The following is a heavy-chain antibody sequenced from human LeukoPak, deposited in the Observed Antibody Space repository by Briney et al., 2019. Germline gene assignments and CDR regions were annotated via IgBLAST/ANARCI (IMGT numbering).Heavy chain of an antibody. CDR1: GFTFSDYY. D-gene: IGHD5-18*01. J-gene: IGHJ4*02. V-gene: IGHV3-11*01. CDR2: ISSSGSTI. Sequence: GGSLRLSCAASGFTFSDYYMSWIRQAPGKGLEWVSYISSSGSTIYYADSVKGRFTISRDNAKNSPYLQMNSLRAEDTAVYYCARHHSAMANFDYWGQGTLVTVSS. CDR3: ARHHSAMANFDY.